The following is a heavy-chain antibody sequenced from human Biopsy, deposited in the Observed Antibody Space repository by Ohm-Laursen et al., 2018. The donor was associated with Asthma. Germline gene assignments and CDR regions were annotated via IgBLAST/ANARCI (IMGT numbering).Heavy chain of an antibody. Sequence: SVKVSCKAYGDSFISYAITWVRQAPGQGLEWMGGIIPIIGTAHYAPKFQGRVTISADESTSTAYMELTSLSSEDTAVFFCGGCSSSNYYYGLDVWGRGTTVIVSS. CDR1: GDSFISYA. V-gene: IGHV1-69*13. J-gene: IGHJ6*02. D-gene: IGHD6-6*01. CDR3: GGCSSSNYYYGLDV. CDR2: IIPIIGTA.